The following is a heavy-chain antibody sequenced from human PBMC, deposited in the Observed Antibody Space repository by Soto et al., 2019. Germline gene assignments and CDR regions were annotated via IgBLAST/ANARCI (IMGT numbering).Heavy chain of an antibody. CDR3: ASISGWPGDFDY. J-gene: IGHJ4*02. CDR2: IYHSGST. CDR1: GGSISSGGYS. Sequence: LSLTCAVSGGSISSGGYSWSWIRQPPGKGLEWIGYIYHSGSTYYNPSLKSRVTISVDRSKNQFSLKLSSVTAADTAVYYCASISGWPGDFDYWGQGTLVTVSS. D-gene: IGHD6-19*01. V-gene: IGHV4-30-2*01.